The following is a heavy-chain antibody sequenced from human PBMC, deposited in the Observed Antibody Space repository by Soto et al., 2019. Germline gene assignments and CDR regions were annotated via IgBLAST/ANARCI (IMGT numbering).Heavy chain of an antibody. J-gene: IGHJ6*02. D-gene: IGHD1-26*01. CDR1: GYTFTTSG. CDR3: ARQGSWPYYYYGLDV. V-gene: IGHV1-18*01. Sequence: QVQLVQSGPEVKKPGASVKVSCEASGYTFTTSGISWVRQAPGQGLEWMGGISTYNGDTNSAQKFQGRVTMTADTSTGTVYMELMSLKSDDTAVYYCARQGSWPYYYYGLDVWGQGTTVTVSS. CDR2: ISTYNGDT.